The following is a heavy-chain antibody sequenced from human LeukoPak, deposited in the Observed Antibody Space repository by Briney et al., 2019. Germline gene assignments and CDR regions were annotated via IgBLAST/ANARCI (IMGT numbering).Heavy chain of an antibody. CDR1: GGSISSYY. CDR2: IYTSGST. CDR3: ARVCSSTSCPTFDY. Sequence: SETLSLTCTVSGGSISSYYWSWIRQPAGRGLEWIGRIYTSGSTNYNPSLESRVTMSVDTSKNQFSLKLSSVTAADTAVYYCARVCSSTSCPTFDYWGQGTLVTVSS. D-gene: IGHD2-2*01. V-gene: IGHV4-4*07. J-gene: IGHJ4*02.